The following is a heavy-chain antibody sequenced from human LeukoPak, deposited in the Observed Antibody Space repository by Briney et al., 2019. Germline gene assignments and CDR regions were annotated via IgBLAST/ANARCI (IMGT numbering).Heavy chain of an antibody. CDR2: IKQDGSEK. D-gene: IGHD1-7*01. Sequence: PGGSPRLSCAASGFTLSSHWMSWVRQAPGKGLERVANIKQDGSEKYYVGSVKGRFTISRDDAKNSMYLQMNSLRAEDTAVYYCARWEIRGTAHQLDYWGQGTLVTVSS. V-gene: IGHV3-7*01. CDR3: ARWEIRGTAHQLDY. J-gene: IGHJ4*02. CDR1: GFTLSSHW.